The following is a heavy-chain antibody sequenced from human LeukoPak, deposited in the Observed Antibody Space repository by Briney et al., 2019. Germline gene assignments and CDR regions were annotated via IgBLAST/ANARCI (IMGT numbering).Heavy chain of an antibody. V-gene: IGHV3-21*01. CDR1: GFTFSTYS. J-gene: IGHJ3*01. CDR3: ARGRSITLLRGVAMSDGFDF. CDR2: IDTTTNYI. D-gene: IGHD3-10*01. Sequence: PGGSLRLSCAASGFTFSTYSMNWVRQAPGKGLEWVSFIDTTTNYIYYGASVKGRFTISRDNAKNSLYLQMNGLRAEGTAVYYCARGRSITLLRGVAMSDGFDFWGQGAMVTVSS.